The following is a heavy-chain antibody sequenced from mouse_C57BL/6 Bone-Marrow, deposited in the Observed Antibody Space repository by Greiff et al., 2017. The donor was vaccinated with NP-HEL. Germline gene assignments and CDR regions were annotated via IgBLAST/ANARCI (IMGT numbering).Heavy chain of an antibody. CDR2: IYPGDGDS. CDR3: ARGAY. V-gene: IGHV1-80*01. CDR1: GYEFSNYW. Sequence: VQLQQSGAELVKPGASVKISCKASGYEFSNYWMNWVKQRPGKGLEWIGQIYPGDGDSNYNGKFKDKATLTADKSSSTAYMQLSRLASEDSAVYFCARGAYWGQGTLVTVSA. J-gene: IGHJ3*01.